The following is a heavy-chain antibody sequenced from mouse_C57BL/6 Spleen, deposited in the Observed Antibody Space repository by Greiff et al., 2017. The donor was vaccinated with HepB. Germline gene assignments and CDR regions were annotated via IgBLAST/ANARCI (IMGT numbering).Heavy chain of an antibody. J-gene: IGHJ4*01. CDR1: GYTFTSYW. CDR2: IDPSDSYT. CDR3: ASDSAYYGSPYAIDY. V-gene: IGHV1-59*01. D-gene: IGHD1-1*01. Sequence: QVQLQQPGAELVRPGTSVKLSCKASGYTFTSYWMHWVKQRPGQGLEWIGVIDPSDSYTNYNQKFKGKATLTVDTSSSTAYMQLSSLTSEDSAVYYGASDSAYYGSPYAIDYWGQGTSVTVSS.